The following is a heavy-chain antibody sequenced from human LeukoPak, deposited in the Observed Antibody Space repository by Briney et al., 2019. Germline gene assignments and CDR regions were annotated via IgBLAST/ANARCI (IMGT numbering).Heavy chain of an antibody. CDR2: INPDKSDT. D-gene: IGHD5-24*01. CDR3: ARGRDGYNYGFDY. V-gene: IGHV1-2*02. J-gene: IGHJ4*02. CDR1: GYTFTGYD. Sequence: ASVKVSCKASGYTFTGYDMHWVRQASGQGLEWMGWINPDKSDTNYAQKFQGRVTMTRDTSISTAYMELSRLRSDDTAVYYCARGRDGYNYGFDYWGQGTLVTVSS.